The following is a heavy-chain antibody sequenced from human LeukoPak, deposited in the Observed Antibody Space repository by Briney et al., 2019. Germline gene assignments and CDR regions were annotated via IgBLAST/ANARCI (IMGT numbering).Heavy chain of an antibody. Sequence: PGGSLRLSCAASGFTFSSYGMHWVRQAPGKGLEWVAFIRYDGSNKYYADSVKGRFTISRDNSKNTLYLQMNSLRAEDTAVYYCAKSYYDFRSGQDHFDYWGQGTLVTVSS. CDR1: GFTFSSYG. J-gene: IGHJ4*02. CDR3: AKSYYDFRSGQDHFDY. CDR2: IRYDGSNK. V-gene: IGHV3-30*02. D-gene: IGHD3-3*01.